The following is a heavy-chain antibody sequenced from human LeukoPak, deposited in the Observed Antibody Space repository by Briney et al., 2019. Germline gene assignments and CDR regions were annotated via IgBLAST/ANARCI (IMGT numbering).Heavy chain of an antibody. CDR1: GGSISSSTYY. J-gene: IGHJ4*02. D-gene: IGHD2-2*01. Sequence: PSETLSLTCTVSGGSISSSTYYWGWIRQPPGKGLEWIGNIYYGGSTFYNPSLKSRVTISLDTSKNRFSLKLSSVTAADTAVYFCARQCSSTSCYSYWGQGTLVTVSS. V-gene: IGHV4-39*01. CDR3: ARQCSSTSCYSY. CDR2: IYYGGST.